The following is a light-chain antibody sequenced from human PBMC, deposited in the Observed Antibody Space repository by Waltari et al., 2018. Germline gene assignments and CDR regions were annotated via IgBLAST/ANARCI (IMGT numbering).Light chain of an antibody. CDR1: QSILSSSNNRNY. Sequence: DIVLTQSPDSLAVSLGERATINCKSSQSILSSSNNRNYLGWYQQQPVQPPNLLISWASTRESVVPDRFSGSGSGTDFTLTISSLQTEDVAVYYCQQCYTYPYTFGQGTNLEIK. CDR2: WAS. J-gene: IGKJ2*01. CDR3: QQCYTYPYT. V-gene: IGKV4-1*01.